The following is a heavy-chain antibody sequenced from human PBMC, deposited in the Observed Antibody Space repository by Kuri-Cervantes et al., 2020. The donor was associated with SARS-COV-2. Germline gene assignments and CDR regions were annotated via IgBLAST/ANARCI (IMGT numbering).Heavy chain of an antibody. CDR1: GFTFSSYA. D-gene: IGHD2-21*01. CDR2: ISYDGSNT. CDR3: ARDRVGVHDY. Sequence: GESLKISCAASGFTFSSYAIHWVRQAPGKGLEWVAIISYDGSNTYYADSVKGRFTISRDNSKNTLYLQMNGLRTEDTAIYYCARDRVGVHDYWGQGTLVTVSS. V-gene: IGHV3-30-3*01. J-gene: IGHJ4*02.